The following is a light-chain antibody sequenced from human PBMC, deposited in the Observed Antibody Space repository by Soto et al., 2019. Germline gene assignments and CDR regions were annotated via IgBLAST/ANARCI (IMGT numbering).Light chain of an antibody. J-gene: IGKJ4*01. Sequence: EIMMTQSPATLSVSPGEGATLSCRTSHSISTNLPWYQHKRGQSPRLLVYGASTRATGAPARFSGSGSGEVFTRSISGLQSDDVAIYYCHQYKSWPTFGGGTKVEIK. V-gene: IGKV3-15*01. CDR1: HSISTN. CDR2: GAS. CDR3: HQYKSWPT.